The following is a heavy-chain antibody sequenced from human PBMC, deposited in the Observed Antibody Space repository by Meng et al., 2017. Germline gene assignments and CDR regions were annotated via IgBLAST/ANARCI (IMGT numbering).Heavy chain of an antibody. D-gene: IGHD5-18*01. CDR2: IKSANGDA. J-gene: IGHJ4*02. V-gene: IGHV1-3*01. CDR3: AHSYGSNFDY. Sequence: QRGRVRVEVGRPGALVKVSCKSSGCTFTSLSIPWGRQAPGQSLAWMGWIKSANGDAKYSQKFQGRLTLTRDTSASTAYLELSSLTFEDTAVYYCAHSYGSNFDYWGQGTLVTVSS. CDR1: GCTFTSLS.